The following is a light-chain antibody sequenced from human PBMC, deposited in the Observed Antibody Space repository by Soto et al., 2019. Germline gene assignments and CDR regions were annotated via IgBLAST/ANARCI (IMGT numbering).Light chain of an antibody. CDR1: GSSIGTNT. V-gene: IGLV1-44*01. J-gene: IGLJ2*01. CDR3: AAWDGSLNNVL. CDR2: GNN. Sequence: QSVLTQPPSASGTPGQRVTISCSGSGSSIGTNTVNWYRQLPGTAPKLLIYGNNQRXXXXXXXFSGSKSGTSASLGISGLXXXXXXXXYCAAWDGSLNNVLFGGGTKLTVL.